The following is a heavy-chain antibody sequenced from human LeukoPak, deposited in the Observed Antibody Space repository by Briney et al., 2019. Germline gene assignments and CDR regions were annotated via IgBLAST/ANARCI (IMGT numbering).Heavy chain of an antibody. CDR1: GGTFSSYA. CDR2: IIPIFGTA. D-gene: IGHD3-22*01. J-gene: IGHJ4*02. Sequence: ASVKDSCKASGGTFSSYAISGVRPAPGQGLEWMGGIIPIFGTANYAQKFQGRVTITADESTSTAYMELSSLRSEDTAVYYCARTTYYYDSSGYSHFDYWGQGTLVTVSS. CDR3: ARTTYYYDSSGYSHFDY. V-gene: IGHV1-69*01.